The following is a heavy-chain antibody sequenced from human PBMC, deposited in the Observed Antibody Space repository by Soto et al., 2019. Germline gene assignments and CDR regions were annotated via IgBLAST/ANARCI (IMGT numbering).Heavy chain of an antibody. D-gene: IGHD2-2*01. Sequence: GGSLRLSCAASGFTFSNAWMSWVRQAPGKGLEWVGRIKSKTDGGTTDYAAPVKGRFTISRDDSKNTLYLQMNSLKTEDTAVYYCTTDFVVVPAALSSYYYGMDVWGQGTTVTVSS. CDR1: GFTFSNAW. V-gene: IGHV3-15*01. CDR2: IKSKTDGGTT. J-gene: IGHJ6*02. CDR3: TTDFVVVPAALSSYYYGMDV.